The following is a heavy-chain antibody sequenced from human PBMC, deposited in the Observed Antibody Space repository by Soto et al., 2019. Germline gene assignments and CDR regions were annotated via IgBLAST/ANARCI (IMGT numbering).Heavy chain of an antibody. CDR2: IYYSGST. V-gene: IGHV4-39*01. J-gene: IGHJ6*02. Sequence: SETLSLTCTVSGGSISSSSYYWGWIRQPPGKGLEWIGSIYYSGSTYYNPSLKSRVTISVDTSKNQFSLKLSSVTAADTAVYYCARRGEHYYYYYGMDVWGQGTTVTVSS. CDR3: ARRGEHYYYYYGMDV. CDR1: GGSISSSSYY. D-gene: IGHD3-16*01.